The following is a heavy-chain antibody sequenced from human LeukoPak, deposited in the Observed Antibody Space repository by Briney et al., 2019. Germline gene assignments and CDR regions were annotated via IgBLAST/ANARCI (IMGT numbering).Heavy chain of an antibody. D-gene: IGHD1-26*01. CDR1: GYAFTRHY. CDR3: ARDNSVGDYAWWFDP. V-gene: IGHV1-46*01. J-gene: IGHJ5*02. CDR2: INPSGSST. Sequence: ASVKVSCKASGYAFTRHYMHWVRQAPGQGLEWMGLINPSGSSTIYAQTFQGRVTMTRDMSTSTDYMELSSLRSEDTAVYYCARDNSVGDYAWWFDPWGQGTLVTVSS.